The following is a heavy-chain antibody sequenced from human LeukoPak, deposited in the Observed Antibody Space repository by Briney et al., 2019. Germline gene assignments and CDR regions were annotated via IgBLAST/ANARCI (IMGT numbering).Heavy chain of an antibody. V-gene: IGHV3-23*01. J-gene: IGHJ4*02. Sequence: GGSLRLSCAASGFTFSSYAMSWVRQAPGKGLEWVSAISCSCGSTYYADSVKGRFTISRDNSKNTLYLQMNSLRAEDTAVYYCAKVYRIAVAPYYFDYWGQGTLVTVSS. CDR1: GFTFSSYA. CDR3: AKVYRIAVAPYYFDY. D-gene: IGHD6-19*01. CDR2: ISCSCGST.